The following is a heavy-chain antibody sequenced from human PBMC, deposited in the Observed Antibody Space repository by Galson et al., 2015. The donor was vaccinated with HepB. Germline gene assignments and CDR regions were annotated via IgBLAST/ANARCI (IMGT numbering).Heavy chain of an antibody. CDR2: IYYGGST. CDR3: ARRWVGNGAHYYFDY. Sequence: SETLSLTCTVSGGSISSSSYYWDWIRQPPGKGLEWIGSIYYGGSTYYNPSLESRVTISVDTSKNQFSLKLNSVTAADTAVYYCARRWVGNGAHYYFDYWGQGTLVTVSS. D-gene: IGHD4/OR15-4a*01. CDR1: GGSISSSSYY. J-gene: IGHJ4*02. V-gene: IGHV4-39*01.